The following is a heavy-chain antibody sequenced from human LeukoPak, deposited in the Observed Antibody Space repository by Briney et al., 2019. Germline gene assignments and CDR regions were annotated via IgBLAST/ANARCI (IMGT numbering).Heavy chain of an antibody. J-gene: IGHJ4*02. CDR3: ARTAARRFDY. V-gene: IGHV1-46*01. CDR1: GYTFPSYF. CDR2: INPTGGST. Sequence: ASVTVSFTASGYTFPSYFMHWVRQAPGQGLEWMGIINPTGGSTTYAQKFQGRVTMTRDTSTSIVYMELSSLRSDDTAVYYCARTAARRFDYWGQGTLVTVS. D-gene: IGHD6-6*01.